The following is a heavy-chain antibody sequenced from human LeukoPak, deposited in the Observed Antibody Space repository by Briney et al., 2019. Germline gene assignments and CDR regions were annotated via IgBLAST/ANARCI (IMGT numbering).Heavy chain of an antibody. CDR2: IYYSGST. J-gene: IGHJ4*02. CDR3: ARPNDSSGYYYDPFDY. D-gene: IGHD3-22*01. Sequence: SETLSLTCTVSGGSLSSSRYYWGWIRQPPGKGLEWIGSIYYSGSTYYHPSLRRRVTISVDTSKNQFSLKLSSVTAADTAVYYCARPNDSSGYYYDPFDYWGQGTLVTVSS. CDR1: GGSLSSSRYY. V-gene: IGHV4-39*01.